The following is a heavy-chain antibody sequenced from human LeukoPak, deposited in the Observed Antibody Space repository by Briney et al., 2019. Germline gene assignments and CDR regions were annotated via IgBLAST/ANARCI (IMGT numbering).Heavy chain of an antibody. CDR1: GGSISSGGYS. D-gene: IGHD3-22*01. V-gene: IGHV4-30-2*01. J-gene: IGHJ1*01. CDR3: ARGDYDSSGYYLWRDVGYFRH. Sequence: SQTLSLTCAVSGGSISSGGYSWSWIRQPPGKGLEWIGYIYHSGSTYYNPSLKSRVTISVDRSKNQFSLKLSSVTAADTAVYYCARGDYDSSGYYLWRDVGYFRHWGQGTLVTVSS. CDR2: IYHSGST.